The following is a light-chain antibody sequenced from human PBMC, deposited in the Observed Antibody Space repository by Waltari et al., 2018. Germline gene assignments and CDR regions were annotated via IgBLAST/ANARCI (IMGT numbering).Light chain of an antibody. V-gene: IGLV2-14*03. CDR1: SRHIGPYNS. CDR2: DVS. CDR3: TSYTNTSTFV. Sequence: QSALTQPASVSGSPGQSISISCTGTSRHIGPYNSIPWNQQYPGEAPKLLIYDVSNRPSGISNRFSGSKSGNTASLTISGLQAEDEADYYCTSYTNTSTFVFGTGTKVTVL. J-gene: IGLJ1*01.